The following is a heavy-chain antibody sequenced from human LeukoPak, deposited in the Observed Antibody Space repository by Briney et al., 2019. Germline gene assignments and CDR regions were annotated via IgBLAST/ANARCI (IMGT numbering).Heavy chain of an antibody. CDR3: ARCPWGYFDWLLIPPNSLGPYYFDY. CDR2: ISAYNGNT. V-gene: IGHV1-18*01. Sequence: ASVKVSCKASGYTFTSYGISWVRQAPGQGLEWMGWISAYNGNTNYAQKLQGRVTMTTDTSTSTAYMELRSLRSDDTAVYYCARCPWGYFDWLLIPPNSLGPYYFDYWGQGTLVTVSS. D-gene: IGHD3-9*01. J-gene: IGHJ4*02. CDR1: GYTFTSYG.